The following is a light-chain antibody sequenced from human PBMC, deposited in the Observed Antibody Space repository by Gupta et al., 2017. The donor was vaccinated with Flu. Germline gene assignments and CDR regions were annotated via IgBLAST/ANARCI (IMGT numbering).Light chain of an antibody. CDR2: GAS. V-gene: IGKV3-15*01. CDR3: QQYNTWPFA. J-gene: IGKJ1*01. Sequence: EVVMTQSPATLSVSPGESATLSCRASQSVGSNLAWYQQKPGQAPRLLIFGASTRATAIPARFSGSGSGTDFTLTITNLQTEDFAVYHCQQYNTWPFAFGQGTKVEV. CDR1: QSVGSN.